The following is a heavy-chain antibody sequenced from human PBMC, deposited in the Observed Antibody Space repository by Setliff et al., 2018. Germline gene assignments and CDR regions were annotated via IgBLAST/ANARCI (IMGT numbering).Heavy chain of an antibody. J-gene: IGHJ5*02. V-gene: IGHV3-23*04. Sequence: LVESGGGLVQRGGSLRLSCAASGFTFSSYAMSWVRQAPGKGLEWVSAISGSGGSTYYADSVKGRFTISRDNSKNTLYLQMNSLRAEDTAVYYCAKNGFGVVALGVNNWFDPWGQGTLVTVSS. CDR2: ISGSGGST. CDR3: AKNGFGVVALGVNNWFDP. D-gene: IGHD3-10*01. CDR1: GFTFSSYA.